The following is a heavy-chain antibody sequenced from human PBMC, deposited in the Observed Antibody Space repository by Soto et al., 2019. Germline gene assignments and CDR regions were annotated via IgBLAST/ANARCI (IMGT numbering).Heavy chain of an antibody. CDR2: IKSRADGGTK. V-gene: IGHV3-15*01. J-gene: IGHJ4*02. CDR1: GFTFSHAW. Sequence: AGSLRLSCAASGFTFSHAWMSWVRQAPGKGLEWVGRIKSRADGGTKDYGAPVRRRSTISRDDSENMQYLQMNGLKTEDTAVYYCTVVKVCYQYSTCVYRGDTWGPGTLVTVSS. D-gene: IGHD1-26*01. CDR3: TVVKVCYQYSTCVYRGDT.